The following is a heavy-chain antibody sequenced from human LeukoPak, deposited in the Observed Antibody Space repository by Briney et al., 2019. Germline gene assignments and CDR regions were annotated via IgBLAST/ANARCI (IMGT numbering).Heavy chain of an antibody. D-gene: IGHD1-1*01. CDR1: GFTVSSNY. V-gene: IGHV3-53*01. Sequence: PGGSLRLSCAASGFTVSSNYMSWVRQAPGQGLEWVSVIYSGGSTYYADSVKGRFTISRDNSKNTLYLQMNSLRAADTAVYYCAKPSTGTPGSGAFDIWGQGTMVTVSS. CDR2: IYSGGST. J-gene: IGHJ3*02. CDR3: AKPSTGTPGSGAFDI.